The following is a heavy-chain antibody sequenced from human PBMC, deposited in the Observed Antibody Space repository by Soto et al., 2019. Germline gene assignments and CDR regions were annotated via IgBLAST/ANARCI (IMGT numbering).Heavy chain of an antibody. CDR2: IKEDGTGQ. J-gene: IGHJ4*02. D-gene: IGHD3-10*02. CDR3: ARDMSALDY. V-gene: IGHV3-7*03. Sequence: PGGSLRLSCAASGFTFSARWMSWVRQAPGKGLEWVANIKEDGTGQYYVDSVKGRFTISRDNAKNSLYLQMNSLRAEDTAVYYCARDMSALDYWGQGTQVTVSS. CDR1: GFTFSARW.